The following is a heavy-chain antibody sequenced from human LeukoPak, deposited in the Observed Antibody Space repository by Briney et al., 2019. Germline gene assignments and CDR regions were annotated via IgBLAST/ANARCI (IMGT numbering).Heavy chain of an antibody. CDR1: GGTFSSYA. J-gene: IGHJ3*02. CDR2: IIPIFGTA. CDR3: ARPNRGSGYDGAFDI. V-gene: IGHV1-69*05. D-gene: IGHD5-12*01. Sequence: PVRVSCKASGGTFSSYAISWVRQAPGQGLEWMGRIIPIFGTANYAQKFQGRVTITTDESTSTAYMELSSLRSEDTAVYYCARPNRGSGYDGAFDIWGQGTMVTVSS.